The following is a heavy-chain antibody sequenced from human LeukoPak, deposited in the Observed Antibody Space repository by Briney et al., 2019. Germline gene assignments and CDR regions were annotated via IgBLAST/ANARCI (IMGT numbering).Heavy chain of an antibody. J-gene: IGHJ4*02. Sequence: AASVKVSCKASGGTFSSYAISWVRQAPGQGLEWMGIINPSGGSTSYAQKFQGRVTMTRDTSTSTVYMELSSLRSEDTAVYYCARADPADYFDYWGQGTLVTVSS. CDR3: ARADPADYFDY. CDR2: INPSGGST. V-gene: IGHV1-46*01. CDR1: GGTFSSYA.